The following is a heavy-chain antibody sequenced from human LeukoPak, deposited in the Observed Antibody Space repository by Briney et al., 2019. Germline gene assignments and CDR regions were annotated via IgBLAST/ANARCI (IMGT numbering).Heavy chain of an antibody. CDR2: INPNSGGT. CDR3: ARDFYRRRFFDY. D-gene: IGHD4-11*01. Sequence: ASVKVSCKASGYTFTGYYMHWVRQAPGQGLEWMGWINPNSGGTNYAQKFQGRVTMTRDTSISTAYMELSRLRSDDTAVYYCARDFYRRRFFDYWGQGTLVTVSS. J-gene: IGHJ4*02. CDR1: GYTFTGYY. V-gene: IGHV1-2*02.